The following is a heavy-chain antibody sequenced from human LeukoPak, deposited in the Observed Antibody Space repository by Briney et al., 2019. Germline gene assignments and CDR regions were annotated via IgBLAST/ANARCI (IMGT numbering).Heavy chain of an antibody. D-gene: IGHD2-2*01. J-gene: IGHJ5*02. CDR2: INPSGGST. CDR3: ARDWDIVVVPAAMTLLDP. Sequence: ASVKVSCKASGLTFTSYYMHWVRQAPGQGLEWMGIINPSGGSTSYAQKFQGRVTMTRDTSTSTVYMELSSLRSEDTAVYYCARDWDIVVVPAAMTLLDPWGQGTLVTVSS. V-gene: IGHV1-46*01. CDR1: GLTFTSYY.